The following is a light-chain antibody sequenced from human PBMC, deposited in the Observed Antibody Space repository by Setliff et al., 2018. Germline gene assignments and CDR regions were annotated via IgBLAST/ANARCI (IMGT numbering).Light chain of an antibody. CDR2: NNN. J-gene: IGLJ1*01. V-gene: IGLV1-47*01. CDR1: SSNTGKNY. CDR3: AAWDDSLRGYV. Sequence: QSALTQSPSASASPGQRVAMSCSGSSSNTGKNYVYWYQQFPGTAPKLLTYNNNQRPSGVPDRFSGSKSGTSASLAISGLRSDDEADYYCAAWDDSLRGYVFGSGTKVTVL.